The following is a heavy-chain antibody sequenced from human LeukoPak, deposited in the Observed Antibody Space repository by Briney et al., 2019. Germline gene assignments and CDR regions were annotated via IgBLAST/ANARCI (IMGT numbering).Heavy chain of an antibody. D-gene: IGHD4-17*01. J-gene: IGHJ4*02. CDR1: GGSISSYY. CDR3: ARGTRVVYGDLYYFDY. V-gene: IGHV4-59*01. Sequence: SETLSLTCTVSGGSISSYYWSWIRQPPGKGLEWIGYIYYSGSTNYNPSLKSRVTISVDTSKNQFSLKLSSVTAADTAVYYCARGTRVVYGDLYYFDYWGQGTLVTVSS. CDR2: IYYSGST.